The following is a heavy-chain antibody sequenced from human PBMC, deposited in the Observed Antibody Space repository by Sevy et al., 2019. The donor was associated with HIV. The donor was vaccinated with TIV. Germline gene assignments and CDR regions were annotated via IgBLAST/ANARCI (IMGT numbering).Heavy chain of an antibody. Sequence: GGSLRLSCAASGFTFSSYSMNWVRQAPGKGLEWVLSISSSSSYIYYADSVKGRFTISRDNAKNSLYLQMNSLRAEDTAVYYCARGVRDFWSGYPDYWGQGTLVTVSS. CDR2: ISSSSSYI. CDR1: GFTFSSYS. D-gene: IGHD3-3*01. J-gene: IGHJ4*02. V-gene: IGHV3-21*01. CDR3: ARGVRDFWSGYPDY.